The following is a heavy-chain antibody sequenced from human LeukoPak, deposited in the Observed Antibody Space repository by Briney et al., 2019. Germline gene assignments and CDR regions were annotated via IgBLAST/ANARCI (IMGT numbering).Heavy chain of an antibody. J-gene: IGHJ4*02. Sequence: PGGSLRLSCAASGFTFSSYAMSWVRQAPGKGLEWVSAISGSGGSTYYADSVKGQFTISRDNSKNTLYLQMNSLKTEDTAVYYCASGGPYGAPTGYWGQGTLVTVSS. CDR3: ASGGPYGAPTGY. V-gene: IGHV3-23*01. CDR1: GFTFSSYA. D-gene: IGHD4-17*01. CDR2: ISGSGGST.